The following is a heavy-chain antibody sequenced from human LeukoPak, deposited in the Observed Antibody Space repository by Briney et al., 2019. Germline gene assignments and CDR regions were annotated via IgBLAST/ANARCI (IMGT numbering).Heavy chain of an antibody. CDR1: GFILRNYA. V-gene: IGHV3-23*01. Sequence: GGSLRLSCAASGFILRNYAMSWVRQAPGKGLEWVSAITGSGDTTYYADSVKGRFTISRDNSKNTLYVGMNTLRAEDTAVYYCAKWGDYDILTGYYVSDFWGQGALVTVSS. D-gene: IGHD3-9*01. CDR3: AKWGDYDILTGYYVSDF. J-gene: IGHJ4*02. CDR2: ITGSGDTT.